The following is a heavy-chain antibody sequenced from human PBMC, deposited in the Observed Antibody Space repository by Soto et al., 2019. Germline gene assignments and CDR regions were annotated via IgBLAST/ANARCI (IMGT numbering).Heavy chain of an antibody. CDR3: AHVYGGYDNFDY. V-gene: IGHV2-5*02. D-gene: IGHD5-12*01. Sequence: QITLKESGPTLVKPTQTLTLTCTFSGFSLSTSGVGVGWIRQPPGKALEWLALIYWDDAKRYSPSLKSRLTITKDTSKNHVALTMTNMDPVDTATYYCAHVYGGYDNFDYWGQGTLVTVSS. CDR2: IYWDDAK. J-gene: IGHJ4*02. CDR1: GFSLSTSGVG.